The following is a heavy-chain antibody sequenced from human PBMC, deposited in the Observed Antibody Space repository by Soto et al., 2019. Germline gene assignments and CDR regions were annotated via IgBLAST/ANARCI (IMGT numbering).Heavy chain of an antibody. V-gene: IGHV1-18*01. CDR2: ISAHNGNT. CDR1: GYIFTTYG. CDR3: ARGRDGDY. Sequence: QVHLVQSGAEVKKPGASVKVSCKGSGYIFTTYGITWVRQAPGQGLEWMGWISAHNGNTNYAQKLQGIVTVTRDTSTSTAYMELRILRSDDTAVYYCARGRDGDYWGQGALVTLSS. J-gene: IGHJ4*02. D-gene: IGHD6-6*01.